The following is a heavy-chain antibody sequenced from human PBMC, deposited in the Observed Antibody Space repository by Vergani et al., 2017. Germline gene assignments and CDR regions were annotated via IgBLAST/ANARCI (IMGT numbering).Heavy chain of an antibody. D-gene: IGHD2-2*01. J-gene: IGHJ6*03. CDR2: INSDGSST. V-gene: IGHV3-74*01. CDR3: AREDIVVVPAAMRKYYYYYMDV. CDR1: GFTFSSYW. Sequence: EVQLVESGGGLVQPGGSLRLSCAASGFTFSSYWMHWVRQAPGKGLVWVSRINSDGSSTSYADSAKGRFTISRDNAKNTLYLQMNSLRAEDTAVYYCAREDIVVVPAAMRKYYYYYMDVWGKGTTVTVSS.